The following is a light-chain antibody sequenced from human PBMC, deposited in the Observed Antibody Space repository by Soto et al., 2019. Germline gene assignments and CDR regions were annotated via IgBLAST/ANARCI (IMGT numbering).Light chain of an antibody. V-gene: IGKV1-39*01. Sequence: DIQMTQSPSSLSASVGDRVTITCRASHSIDNCLSWFQQKPGQAPKLLIYAASSLQSGVPSRFSGFGSGTDFILIIDSLQPEDFATYFCHQTYIAPATFGQGTQVGVK. CDR2: AAS. CDR1: HSIDNC. J-gene: IGKJ1*01. CDR3: HQTYIAPAT.